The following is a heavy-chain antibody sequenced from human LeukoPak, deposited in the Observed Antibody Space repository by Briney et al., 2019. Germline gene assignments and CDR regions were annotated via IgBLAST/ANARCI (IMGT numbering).Heavy chain of an antibody. CDR2: VNHSGST. CDR1: GGSFGGYY. V-gene: IGHV4-34*01. Sequence: SETLSLTCAVYGGSFGGYYWSWVRQPPGKGLEWIGEVNHSGSTNYNPSLKSRVTISVDTTKNQFSLKLSSVTAADTAVYYCARGPGGYSYGYWNWGQGTLVTVSS. D-gene: IGHD5-18*01. CDR3: ARGPGGYSYGYWN. J-gene: IGHJ4*02.